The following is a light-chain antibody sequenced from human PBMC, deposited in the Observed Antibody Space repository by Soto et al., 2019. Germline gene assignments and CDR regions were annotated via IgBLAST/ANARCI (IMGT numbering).Light chain of an antibody. CDR3: ASWDDRLGAVI. CDR1: SSNIGGTNY. J-gene: IGLJ2*01. V-gene: IGLV1-47*02. CDR2: SNN. Sequence: QSVLTQPPSASGTPGQRVFISCSGSSSNIGGTNYAYWYQQLPGAAPKLLMHSNNLRPSGVPERISGSKSGTSASLAISGLRSEDEAVYYCASWDDRLGAVIFXGGTKGTVL.